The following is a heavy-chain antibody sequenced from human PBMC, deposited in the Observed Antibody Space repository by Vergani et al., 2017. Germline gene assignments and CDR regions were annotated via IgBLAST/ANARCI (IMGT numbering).Heavy chain of an antibody. CDR3: ARGTVTYYYGMDV. CDR1: GGSLSSSNW. D-gene: IGHD4-11*01. Sequence: QVQLQESGPGLVKPSGTLSLTCAVSGGSLSSSNWWRWVRPPPGKGLEWIGEIYHSGSTNYNPSLKSRVTIAVDKYKNQFSLKLSSVTAADTAVYYCARGTVTYYYGMDVWGQGTTVTVSS. V-gene: IGHV4-4*02. CDR2: IYHSGST. J-gene: IGHJ6*02.